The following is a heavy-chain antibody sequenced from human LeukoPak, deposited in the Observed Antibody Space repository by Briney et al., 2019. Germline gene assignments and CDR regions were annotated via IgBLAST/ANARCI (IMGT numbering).Heavy chain of an antibody. CDR2: IYYSEGT. V-gene: IGHV4-39*01. CDR1: GGSVSSDTYY. J-gene: IGHJ4*02. CDR3: ARRYSGSHFDY. D-gene: IGHD1-26*01. Sequence: SETLSLTCTVSGGSVSSDTYYWGWIRQPPGKGLEWIGSIYYSEGTYYNPSLKSRVTISVDTSKNQFARKLSSVTAADTAVYYSARRYSGSHFDYWGQGTLVTVSS.